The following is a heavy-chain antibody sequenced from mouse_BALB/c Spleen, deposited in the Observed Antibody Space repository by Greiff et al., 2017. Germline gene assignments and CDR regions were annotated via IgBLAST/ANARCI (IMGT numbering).Heavy chain of an antibody. Sequence: EVQLVESGPSLVKPSQTLSLTCSVTGDSITSGYWNWIRKFPGNKLEYMGYISYSGSTYYNPSLKSRISITRDTSKNQYYLQLNSVTTEDTATYYCARWYYGKDYYAMDYWGQGTSVTVSS. CDR1: GDSITSGY. J-gene: IGHJ4*01. CDR2: ISYSGST. CDR3: ARWYYGKDYYAMDY. V-gene: IGHV3-8*02. D-gene: IGHD2-1*01.